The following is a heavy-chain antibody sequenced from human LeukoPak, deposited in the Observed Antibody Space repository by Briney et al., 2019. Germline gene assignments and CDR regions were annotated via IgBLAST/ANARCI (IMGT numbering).Heavy chain of an antibody. CDR3: ARDRIAVAGNRGYFGY. CDR2: IIPIFGTA. D-gene: IGHD6-19*01. V-gene: IGHV1-69*13. Sequence: GASVKVSCKASGGTFSSYAISWVRQAPGQGLEWMGGIIPIFGTANYAQKFQGRVTITADESTSTAYMELSSLRSEDTAVYYCARDRIAVAGNRGYFGYWGQGTLVTVSS. CDR1: GGTFSSYA. J-gene: IGHJ4*02.